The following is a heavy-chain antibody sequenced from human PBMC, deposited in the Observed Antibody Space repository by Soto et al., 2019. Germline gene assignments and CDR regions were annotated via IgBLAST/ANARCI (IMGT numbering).Heavy chain of an antibody. CDR2: IYHSGST. Sequence: PSETLSLTCAVSGGSINSRYWWSWVRQSPGKGLEWIGEIYHSGSTNYNPSLKSRVTISVDKSKNQFSLNLSSVTAADTAVYYCARDQNGSGNYYTRYFDYWGQGTLVTGLL. V-gene: IGHV4-4*02. CDR3: ARDQNGSGNYYTRYFDY. J-gene: IGHJ4*02. D-gene: IGHD3-10*01. CDR1: GGSINSRYW.